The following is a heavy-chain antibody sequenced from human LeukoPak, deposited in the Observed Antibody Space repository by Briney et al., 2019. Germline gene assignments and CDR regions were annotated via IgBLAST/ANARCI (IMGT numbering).Heavy chain of an antibody. CDR2: ISSSSSYI. D-gene: IGHD6-6*01. Sequence: PGGSLRLSCAASGFTFSSYSMNWVRQAPGKGLEWVSSISSSSSYIYYADSVKGRFTISRDNAKNSLYLQMNSLRAEDTAVYYCARNEYSSSPGDYCYYMDVGGKGTTVTVSS. CDR3: ARNEYSSSPGDYCYYMDV. V-gene: IGHV3-21*01. CDR1: GFTFSSYS. J-gene: IGHJ6*03.